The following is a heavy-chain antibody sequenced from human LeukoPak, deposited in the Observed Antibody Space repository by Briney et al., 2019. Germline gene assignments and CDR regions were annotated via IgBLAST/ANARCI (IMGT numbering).Heavy chain of an antibody. CDR1: GFSLSTSGVG. V-gene: IGHV2-5*02. Sequence: SGPTLVKPTQTLTLTCTFSGFSLSTSGVGVGWIRRPPGRALEWLALIYWDDDKRYSPSLKSRLTITRDTSKNQVVLMMTNMDPVDTATYYCTHYTTMVGAFDIWGQGTMVTVSS. D-gene: IGHD4-23*01. J-gene: IGHJ3*02. CDR2: IYWDDDK. CDR3: THYTTMVGAFDI.